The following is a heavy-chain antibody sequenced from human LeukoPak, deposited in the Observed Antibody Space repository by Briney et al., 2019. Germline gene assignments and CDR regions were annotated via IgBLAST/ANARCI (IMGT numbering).Heavy chain of an antibody. D-gene: IGHD5-18*01. J-gene: IGHJ6*03. CDR2: INHIGNT. CDR3: AREAGYSYGTYYSDYYMDV. CDR1: GGSFSGYY. Sequence: KSSETLSLTCGVYGGSFSGYYWTWIRQPPGKGLEWIGEINHIGNTNYNPSLKSRVTMSVDTSKNQFSLKLSSVTAADTAVYYFAREAGYSYGTYYSDYYMDVWDKGTTVTVSS. V-gene: IGHV4-34*01.